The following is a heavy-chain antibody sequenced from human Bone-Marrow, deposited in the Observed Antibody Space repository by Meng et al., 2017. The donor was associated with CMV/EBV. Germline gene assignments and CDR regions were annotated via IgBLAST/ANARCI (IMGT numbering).Heavy chain of an antibody. V-gene: IGHV2-5*01. CDR1: GFSLSTSGVG. D-gene: IGHD3-3*01. CDR2: IYWNDDK. CDR3: ARSHDFWSGYYRGTFDY. Sequence: SGPTLVKPTQTLTLTCTFSGFSLSTSGVGVGWIRQPPGKALEWLALIYWNDDKRYSPSLKSRLTITKDTSKNQLVLTMTNMDPVDTATYYCARSHDFWSGYYRGTFDYWGQGTLVTVSS. J-gene: IGHJ4*02.